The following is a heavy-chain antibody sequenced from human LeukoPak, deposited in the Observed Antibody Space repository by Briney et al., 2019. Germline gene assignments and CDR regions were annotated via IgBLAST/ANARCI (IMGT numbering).Heavy chain of an antibody. CDR1: GGSISSEDYY. V-gene: IGHV4-30-4*08. Sequence: PSETLSLTCTVSGGSISSEDYYWSWIRQSPGKGLEWIGYIHYSENTFSSPSLKSRVTISVDTSKNQFSLKLSSVTAADTAVYYCARVSTPHMSSLGVVIGPVDYWGQGILVTVSS. J-gene: IGHJ4*02. CDR3: ARVSTPHMSSLGVVIGPVDY. D-gene: IGHD3-3*01. CDR2: IHYSENT.